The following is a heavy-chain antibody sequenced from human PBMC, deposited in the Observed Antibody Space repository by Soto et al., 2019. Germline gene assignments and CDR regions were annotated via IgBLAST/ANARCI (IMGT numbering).Heavy chain of an antibody. CDR3: ATHSGSYYYYGMDV. Sequence: EVQLVESGGGLVQPGGSLRLSCAASGFTFSDHYMDWVRQAPGKGLEWVGRTRNKANSYTTEYAASVKGRFTISRDDSKNSLYLRMNSLKTEDTAVYYCATHSGSYYYYGMDVWGQGTTVTVSS. CDR2: TRNKANSYTT. J-gene: IGHJ6*02. CDR1: GFTFSDHY. D-gene: IGHD1-26*01. V-gene: IGHV3-72*01.